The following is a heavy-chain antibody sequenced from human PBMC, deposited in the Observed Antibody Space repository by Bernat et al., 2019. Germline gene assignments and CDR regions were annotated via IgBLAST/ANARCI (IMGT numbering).Heavy chain of an antibody. CDR1: GGTFSSYA. CDR2: SIPMFGTA. Sequence: QVQLVQSGAEVKKPGSSVKVSCKASGGTFSSYAISWVRQAPGQGLEWMGGSIPMFGTANYAQKFQGRVTITADKSTSTAYMELNSLRSEDTAVYYCAMAWGSGAFDIWGQGTMVTVSS. CDR3: AMAWGSGAFDI. J-gene: IGHJ3*02. V-gene: IGHV1-69*06. D-gene: IGHD7-27*01.